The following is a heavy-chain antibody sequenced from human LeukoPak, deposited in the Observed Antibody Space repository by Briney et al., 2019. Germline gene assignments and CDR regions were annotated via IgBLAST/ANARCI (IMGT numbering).Heavy chain of an antibody. J-gene: IGHJ4*02. Sequence: SETLSLTCNVSRGSISGYYWSWIPQPAGKGLEWVGRIFSSGRNTYNTSLKSRLMVAVEPSKTQFCLRLSSVTAADTAVYYCAREAGDYDAGGHPPTPYYFDRWGQGTLVTVSS. V-gene: IGHV4-4*07. CDR3: AREAGDYDAGGHPPTPYYFDR. D-gene: IGHD3-16*01. CDR2: IFSSGRN. CDR1: RGSISGYY.